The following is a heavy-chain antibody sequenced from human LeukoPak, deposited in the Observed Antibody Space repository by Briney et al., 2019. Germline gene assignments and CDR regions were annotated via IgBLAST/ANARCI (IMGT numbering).Heavy chain of an antibody. CDR3: ASSGSYGVWYFDY. CDR1: GYTFTSYY. CDR2: IIPIFGTA. J-gene: IGHJ4*02. D-gene: IGHD1-26*01. V-gene: IGHV1-69*05. Sequence: ASVKVSCKASGYTFTSYYMHWVRQAPGQGLEWMGGIIPIFGTANYAQKFQGRVTITTDESTSTAYMELSSLRSEDTAVYYCASSGSYGVWYFDYWGQGTLVTVSS.